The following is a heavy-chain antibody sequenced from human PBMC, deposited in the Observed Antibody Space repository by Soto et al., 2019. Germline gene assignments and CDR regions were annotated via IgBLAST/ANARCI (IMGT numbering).Heavy chain of an antibody. J-gene: IGHJ6*02. V-gene: IGHV3-73*02. CDR3: TSGLGYCSGGSCYSEGYYYYGMDV. CDR1: GFTFSGSA. D-gene: IGHD2-15*01. CDR2: IRSKANSYAT. Sequence: EVQLVESGGGLVQPGGSLKLSCAASGFTFSGSAMHWVRQASGKGLEWVGRIRSKANSYATAYAASVKGRFTISRDDSKKTAYLQMNSLKTEDTAVDYCTSGLGYCSGGSCYSEGYYYYGMDVWGQGTTVTVSS.